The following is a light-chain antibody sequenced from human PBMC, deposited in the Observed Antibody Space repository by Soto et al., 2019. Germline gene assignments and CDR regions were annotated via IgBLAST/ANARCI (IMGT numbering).Light chain of an antibody. CDR3: QQYNSYSRT. Sequence: DIQRTQSPSSVSASLGDRAPITCRASQSISSWLAWYQQKPGKAPKLLIYKASSLESGVPSRFSGSGSGTEFTLTSSSLQPDDFATYYCQQYNSYSRTFGQGTKVDIK. J-gene: IGKJ1*01. CDR2: KAS. CDR1: QSISSW. V-gene: IGKV1-5*03.